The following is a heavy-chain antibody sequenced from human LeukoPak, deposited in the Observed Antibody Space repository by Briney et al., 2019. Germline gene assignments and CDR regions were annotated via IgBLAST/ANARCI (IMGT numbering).Heavy chain of an antibody. Sequence: PGGSLRPSCAASGFTFSDYYMSWIRQAPGKGLEWVSYISSSGSTIYYADSVKGRFTISRDNAKNSLYLQMNSLRAEDTAVYYCARTCGCSSTSCYFCYYGMDVWGQGTTVTVSS. CDR3: ARTCGCSSTSCYFCYYGMDV. CDR1: GFTFSDYY. D-gene: IGHD2-2*01. V-gene: IGHV3-11*01. J-gene: IGHJ6*02. CDR2: ISSSGSTI.